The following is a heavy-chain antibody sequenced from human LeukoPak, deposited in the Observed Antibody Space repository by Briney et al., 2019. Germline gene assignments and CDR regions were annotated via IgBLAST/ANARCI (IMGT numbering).Heavy chain of an antibody. D-gene: IGHD2-21*01. CDR2: IKPKTDGETT. V-gene: IGHV3-15*07. J-gene: IGHJ4*02. CDR1: GFTFSNAY. CDR3: ITPLPYSAQ. Sequence: GGSLRLSRAASGFTFSNAYMNWVRQAPGKGLEWVGRIKPKTDGETTEYAAPVKGRFSISRDDSKNMLYLQINSLKTEDTAVYYCITPLPYSAQGGQGTLVTVSS.